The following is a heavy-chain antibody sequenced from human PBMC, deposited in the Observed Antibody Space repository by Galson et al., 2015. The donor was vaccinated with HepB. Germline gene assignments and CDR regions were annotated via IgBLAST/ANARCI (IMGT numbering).Heavy chain of an antibody. Sequence: SVKVSCKASGYGSINYGINWVRQAPGQGLEWTGGIIPIFGTANYAQKFQGRVTITADESTSTAYMELSSLRSEDTAVYYCARDGPLTYYYGSGSYYNALDYWGQGTLVTVSS. CDR1: GYGSINYG. CDR2: IIPIFGTA. D-gene: IGHD3-10*01. V-gene: IGHV1-69*13. J-gene: IGHJ4*02. CDR3: ARDGPLTYYYGSGSYYNALDY.